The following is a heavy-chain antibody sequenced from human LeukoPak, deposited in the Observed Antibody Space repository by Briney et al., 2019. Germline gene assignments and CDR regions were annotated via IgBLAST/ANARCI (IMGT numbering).Heavy chain of an antibody. CDR3: ARDGEQQLVYYYYGMDV. J-gene: IGHJ6*02. D-gene: IGHD6-13*01. CDR1: GYTFTGYY. V-gene: IGHV1-2*02. Sequence: ASVKVSCKASGYTFTGYYMHWVRQAPGQGLEWMGWINPNSGGTNYAQKFQGRVTMTRDTSISTAYMELSRLRSDDTAVYYCARDGEQQLVYYYYGMDVWGQGTTVTVSS. CDR2: INPNSGGT.